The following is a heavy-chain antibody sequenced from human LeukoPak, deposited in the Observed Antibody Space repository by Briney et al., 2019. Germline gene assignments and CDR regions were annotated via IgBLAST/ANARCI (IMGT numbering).Heavy chain of an antibody. V-gene: IGHV1-2*02. CDR2: INPNSGGT. CDR1: GYTFTGYY. CDR3: APLGIQLWFGYYYYGMDV. D-gene: IGHD5-18*01. Sequence: ASVKVSCKASGYTFTGYYMHWVRQAPGQGLEWMGGINPNSGGTNYAQKFQGRVTMTRDTSISTAYMELSRLRSDGTAVYYCAPLGIQLWFGYYYYGMDVWGQGTTVTVSS. J-gene: IGHJ6*02.